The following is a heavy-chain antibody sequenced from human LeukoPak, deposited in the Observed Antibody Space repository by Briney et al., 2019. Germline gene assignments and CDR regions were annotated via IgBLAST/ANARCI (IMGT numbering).Heavy chain of an antibody. Sequence: SETLSLTCAVYGGSFSGYYWSWIRQPPGKGLEWIGEINHSGSTNYNPSLKSRVTISVDTSKNLFSLKLSSVTAADTAVYYCATCDYYDSTTFDYWGQGTLVTVSS. CDR1: GGSFSGYY. D-gene: IGHD3-22*01. CDR3: ATCDYYDSTTFDY. CDR2: INHSGST. J-gene: IGHJ4*02. V-gene: IGHV4-34*01.